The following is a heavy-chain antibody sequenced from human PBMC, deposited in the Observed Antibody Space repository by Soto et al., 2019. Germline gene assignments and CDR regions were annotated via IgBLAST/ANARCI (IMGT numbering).Heavy chain of an antibody. J-gene: IGHJ6*02. CDR2: IKQDGSEK. Sequence: SLRLSCAASGFTFSSYWMSWVRQAPGKGLEWVANIKQDGSEKYYVDSVKGRFTISRDNAKNSLYLQMNSLRAEDAAVYYCAREREYSSSSGNYYYGMDVWGQGTTVTVSS. V-gene: IGHV3-7*03. D-gene: IGHD6-6*01. CDR1: GFTFSSYW. CDR3: AREREYSSSSGNYYYGMDV.